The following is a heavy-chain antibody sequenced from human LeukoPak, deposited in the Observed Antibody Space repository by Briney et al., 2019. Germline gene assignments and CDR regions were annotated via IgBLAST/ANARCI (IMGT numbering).Heavy chain of an antibody. Sequence: GRSLRLSCAASGFTFSSYAMSWVRQAPGKGLEWVSAISSSGGSTYYADSVKGRFTISRDNSKNTLYLQMNSLRAKDTAVYYCAKDVLSTVDTMIVVVIPSGFDYWGQGTLVTVSS. V-gene: IGHV3-23*01. D-gene: IGHD3-22*01. CDR3: AKDVLSTVDTMIVVVIPSGFDY. CDR2: ISSSGGST. CDR1: GFTFSSYA. J-gene: IGHJ4*02.